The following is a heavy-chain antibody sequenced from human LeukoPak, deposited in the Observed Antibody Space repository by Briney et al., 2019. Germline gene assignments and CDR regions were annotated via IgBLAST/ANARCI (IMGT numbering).Heavy chain of an antibody. D-gene: IGHD3-9*01. V-gene: IGHV4-59*12. CDR3: ARSPYTPIFMGAYLDY. J-gene: IGHJ4*02. Sequence: SETLSLTCTVSGASISNYYWSWIRQPPGKGLECIGYFSYSGRTNHNPSLKSRVTISADTSKNQFSLNLISVTAADTAVYYCARSPYTPIFMGAYLDYWGQGTQVTVSS. CDR1: GASISNYY. CDR2: FSYSGRT.